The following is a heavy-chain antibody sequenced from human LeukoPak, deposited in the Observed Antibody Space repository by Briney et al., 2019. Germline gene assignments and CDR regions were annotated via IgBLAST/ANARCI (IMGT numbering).Heavy chain of an antibody. CDR3: AKGSSSSSRYYFDY. D-gene: IGHD6-6*01. V-gene: IGHV3-23*01. Sequence: GGSLRLSCAASGFTFSSYAMSWVRQAPGKGLEWVSVISGSGGSTYYADSVKGRFTISRDNSKNTLYLQMNSLRAEDTAVYYCAKGSSSSSRYYFDYWGQGILVTVSS. CDR2: ISGSGGST. J-gene: IGHJ4*02. CDR1: GFTFSSYA.